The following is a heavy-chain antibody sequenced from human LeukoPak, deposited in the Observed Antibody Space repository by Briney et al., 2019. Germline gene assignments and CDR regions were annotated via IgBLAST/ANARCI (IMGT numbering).Heavy chain of an antibody. CDR2: ISGSGGST. CDR3: ASPDLGYCSSTSCYVGSYLDY. V-gene: IGHV3-23*01. Sequence: PGGSLRLSCAASGFTFSSYAMSWVRQAPGKGLEWVSAISGSGGSTYYADSVKGRFTISRDNSKNTLYLQMNSLRAEDTAVYYCASPDLGYCSSTSCYVGSYLDYWGQGTLVTVSS. J-gene: IGHJ4*02. CDR1: GFTFSSYA. D-gene: IGHD2-2*01.